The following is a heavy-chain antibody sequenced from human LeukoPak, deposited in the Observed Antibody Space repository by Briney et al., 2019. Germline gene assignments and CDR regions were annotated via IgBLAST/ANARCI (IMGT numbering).Heavy chain of an antibody. CDR1: GFTFSSYG. CDR3: ATLYDRDSSSWYGFNAFDI. J-gene: IGHJ3*02. D-gene: IGHD6-13*01. V-gene: IGHV3-30*02. Sequence: PGRSLRLSCAASGFTFSSYGMHWVRRAPGKGLEWVAFIRYDGSNKYYADSVKGRFTISRDNSKNTLYLQMNSLRAEDTAVYYCATLYDRDSSSWYGFNAFDIWGQGTMVTVSS. CDR2: IRYDGSNK.